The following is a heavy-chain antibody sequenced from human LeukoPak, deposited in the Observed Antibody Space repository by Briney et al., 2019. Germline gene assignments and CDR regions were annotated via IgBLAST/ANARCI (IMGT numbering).Heavy chain of an antibody. Sequence: GSLRLSCAASGFAFSNYWMHWVRQAPGKGLVWVSRINTDGTSTSYADSVQGRFTISRDNAKNTLFLQMNTLRAEDSAVYYCGGLAVFDYWGQGTLVTVSS. CDR3: GGLAVFDY. CDR1: GFAFSNYW. V-gene: IGHV3-74*01. CDR2: INTDGTST. D-gene: IGHD2-15*01. J-gene: IGHJ4*02.